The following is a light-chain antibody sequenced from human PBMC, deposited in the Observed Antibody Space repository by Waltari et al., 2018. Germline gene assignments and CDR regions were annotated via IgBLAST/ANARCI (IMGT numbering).Light chain of an antibody. Sequence: QSALTQPASVSGSPGQSITISCPGTSSDIGDYNFVSWYQHHPGEAPKLVIYDVTKRPSGISNRFSGSKSGNTASLTISGLQAEDEANYVCASYTSSDSFVVFGGGTKLTVL. V-gene: IGLV2-14*03. J-gene: IGLJ2*01. CDR2: DVT. CDR1: SSDIGDYNF. CDR3: ASYTSSDSFVV.